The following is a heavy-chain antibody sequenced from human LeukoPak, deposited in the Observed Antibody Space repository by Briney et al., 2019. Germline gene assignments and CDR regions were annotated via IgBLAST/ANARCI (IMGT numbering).Heavy chain of an antibody. CDR1: GFTFTSYD. Sequence: QPGGSLRLSCAASGFTFTSYDMNWVRQAPGKGLEWVSYISSSGGTIYYTDSVKGRFTISRDNAKNSLFLQMNSLRAEDTAVYYCARPPSITNPYYGLDVWGQGTTVTVPS. CDR2: ISSSGGTI. CDR3: ARPPSITNPYYGLDV. D-gene: IGHD3-3*01. V-gene: IGHV3-48*03. J-gene: IGHJ6*02.